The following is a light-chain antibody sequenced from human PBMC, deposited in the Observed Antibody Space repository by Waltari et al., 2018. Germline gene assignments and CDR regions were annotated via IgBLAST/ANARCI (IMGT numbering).Light chain of an antibody. Sequence: DIQMTQSPSSLSASVGDRVSITCQASENIRKYVNWYQQTPGKAPKLLIYDASTLEVGVPSRFGGGGSGTDFTFTISTLQTEDVATYYCQQYDNLPFTFGQGTKLE. CDR3: QQYDNLPFT. J-gene: IGKJ2*01. V-gene: IGKV1-33*01. CDR1: ENIRKY. CDR2: DAS.